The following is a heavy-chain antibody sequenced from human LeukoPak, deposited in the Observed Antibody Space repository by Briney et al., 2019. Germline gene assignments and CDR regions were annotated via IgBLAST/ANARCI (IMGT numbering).Heavy chain of an antibody. J-gene: IGHJ4*02. Sequence: GGSLRLSCAASGFTFSSYAMHWVRQAPGKGLEWVAVISYDGSNKYYADSVKGRFTISRDNSKNTLYLQMNSLRAEDTAVYYCAKVGARGSGWNFDYWGQGTLVTVSS. CDR3: AKVGARGSGWNFDY. CDR1: GFTFSSYA. V-gene: IGHV3-30-3*01. CDR2: ISYDGSNK. D-gene: IGHD6-19*01.